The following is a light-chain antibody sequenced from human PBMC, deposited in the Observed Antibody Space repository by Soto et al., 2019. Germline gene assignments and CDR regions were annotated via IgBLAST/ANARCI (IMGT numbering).Light chain of an antibody. V-gene: IGKV1-12*01. Sequence: DIQMTQSPSSVSASVGDRVTMTCRASQGISSWLVWYQQKPGKAPKLLIYAASSLQSGVPSRFSGSGSGTDFTLTISGLQPEDLATYYCQHANSFPWTFGQGTKVEIK. CDR2: AAS. CDR3: QHANSFPWT. J-gene: IGKJ1*01. CDR1: QGISSW.